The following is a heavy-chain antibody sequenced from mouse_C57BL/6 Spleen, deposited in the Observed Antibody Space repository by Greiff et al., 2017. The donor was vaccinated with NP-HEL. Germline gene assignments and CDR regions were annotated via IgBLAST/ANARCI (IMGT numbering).Heavy chain of an antibody. Sequence: EVKVEESGGGLVQPGGSLKLSCAASGFTFSDYYMYWVRQTPEKRLEWVAYISNGGGSTYYPDTVKGRFTISRDHAKNTLYLQMSRLKSEDTAMYYCARQGPYGSSYWYFDVWGTGTTVTVSS. CDR1: GFTFSDYY. CDR2: ISNGGGST. D-gene: IGHD1-1*01. J-gene: IGHJ1*03. V-gene: IGHV5-12*01. CDR3: ARQGPYGSSYWYFDV.